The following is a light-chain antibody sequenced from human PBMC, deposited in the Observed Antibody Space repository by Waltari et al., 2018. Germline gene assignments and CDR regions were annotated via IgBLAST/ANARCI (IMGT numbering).Light chain of an antibody. Sequence: QSALTQPPSASGSPGQSVTISCPGTSSAVGGYNSVSWYQQHPGKAPKLMIYEVSKRPSGVPDRFSGSKSGNTASLTVSGLQAEDEADYYCSSYAGSNNHVVFGGGIKLTVL. V-gene: IGLV2-8*01. J-gene: IGLJ2*01. CDR1: SSAVGGYNS. CDR2: EVS. CDR3: SSYAGSNNHVV.